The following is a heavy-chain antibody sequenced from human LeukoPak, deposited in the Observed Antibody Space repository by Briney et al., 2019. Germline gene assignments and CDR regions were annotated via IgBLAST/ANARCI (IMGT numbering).Heavy chain of an antibody. V-gene: IGHV3-30*15. CDR2: ISYDGSNT. CDR1: GFGFSSYS. J-gene: IGHJ6*03. Sequence: GRSLRLSCAASGFGFSSYSMHWVRQAPGKGLEWVAVISYDGSNTNYADSVKGQFTISRDNSKNTLYLQMSSLRAEDAAVYYCATTMVPGIIPNYYFYYYMDVWGKGTTVTVSS. CDR3: ATTMVPGIIPNYYFYYYMDV. D-gene: IGHD3-10*01.